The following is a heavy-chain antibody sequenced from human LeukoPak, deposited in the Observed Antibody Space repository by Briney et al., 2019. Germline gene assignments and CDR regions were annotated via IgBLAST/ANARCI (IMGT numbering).Heavy chain of an antibody. CDR2: IHYSGAT. CDR3: ARLPGGDSSSVVAFDI. D-gene: IGHD2-21*02. J-gene: IGHJ3*02. Sequence: SETLSLTCTVSGGSINYDYWSWIRQSPGKRLEWIGYIHYSGATNYSPSLNSRVTISVDTSKNQFSLKLSSVTAADTAVYYCARLPGGDSSSVVAFDIWGQGTMVTVSS. CDR1: GGSINYDY. V-gene: IGHV4-59*12.